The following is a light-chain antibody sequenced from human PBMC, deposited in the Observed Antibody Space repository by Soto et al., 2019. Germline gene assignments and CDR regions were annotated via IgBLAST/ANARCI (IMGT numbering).Light chain of an antibody. CDR3: CSYVDTDTWV. V-gene: IGLV2-11*01. J-gene: IGLJ3*02. CDR2: GVS. Sequence: QSALSQPASVSGSPGQSITLSCTGTSADVGGYNYVSWYQQYPGKAPKLMISGVSERPSGVPDRFSGSKSGNTASLTISGLQAEDEADYYCCSYVDTDTWVFGGGTKLTVL. CDR1: SADVGGYNY.